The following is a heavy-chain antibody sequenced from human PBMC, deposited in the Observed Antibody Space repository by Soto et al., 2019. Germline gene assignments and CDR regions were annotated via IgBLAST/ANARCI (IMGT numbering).Heavy chain of an antibody. D-gene: IGHD4-17*01. CDR3: ARDSPPTVTPLDI. J-gene: IGHJ3*02. V-gene: IGHV3-48*01. Sequence: EVQLVESGGGLVQPGGYLRLSCAASGFTFSSYSMNWVRQAPGKGLEWVSYISSSSSTIYYAYSVKGRFTIPKDNAKNSLYLQMNSLRAEDTAVYYCARDSPPTVTPLDIWGQGTMVTVSS. CDR2: ISSSSSTI. CDR1: GFTFSSYS.